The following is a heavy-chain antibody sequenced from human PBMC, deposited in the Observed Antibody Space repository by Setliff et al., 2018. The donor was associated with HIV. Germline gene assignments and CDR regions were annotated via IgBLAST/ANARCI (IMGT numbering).Heavy chain of an antibody. D-gene: IGHD1-26*01. CDR2: IYPADSDT. V-gene: IGHV5-51*01. CDR1: GYSFSSHW. CDR3: ARVIVGSKDAFDV. J-gene: IGHJ3*01. Sequence: GESLKISCKTSGYSFSSHWIGWVRQMPGKGLEWMGIIYPADSDTTYSPSLQGQVSISVDKSSTTAYLQWRGLKASDTGMYFCARVIVGSKDAFDVWGQGTMVTVSS.